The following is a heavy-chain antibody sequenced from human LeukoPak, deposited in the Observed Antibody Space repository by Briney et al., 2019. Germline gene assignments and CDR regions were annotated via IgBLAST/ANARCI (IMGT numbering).Heavy chain of an antibody. J-gene: IGHJ4*02. Sequence: PGGSLRLSCAASGFTFSSYWMHWVRQAPGKGLVWVSRVNSDGSGTTYADSVKGRFTISRDNATNTLYLQMNSLRAEDTAVYYCARESKYSGYPFDYWGQGTLVTVSS. D-gene: IGHD5-12*01. V-gene: IGHV3-74*01. CDR1: GFTFSSYW. CDR2: VNSDGSGT. CDR3: ARESKYSGYPFDY.